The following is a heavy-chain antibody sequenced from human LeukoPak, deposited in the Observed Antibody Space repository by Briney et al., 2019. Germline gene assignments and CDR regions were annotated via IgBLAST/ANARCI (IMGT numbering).Heavy chain of an antibody. CDR2: ISSSSSYI. J-gene: IGHJ6*03. CDR1: GFTFSSYS. Sequence: GGSLRLSCAASGFTFSSYSMNWVRQAPGKGLEWVSSISSSSSYIYYADSVKGRFTISRDNAKNSLYLQMNSLRAEDTAVYYCARDGSGSYWPYYYMDVWGKGTTVTVSS. D-gene: IGHD3-10*01. V-gene: IGHV3-21*01. CDR3: ARDGSGSYWPYYYMDV.